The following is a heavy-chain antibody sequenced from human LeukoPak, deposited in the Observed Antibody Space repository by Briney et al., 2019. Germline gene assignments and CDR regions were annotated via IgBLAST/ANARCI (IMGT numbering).Heavy chain of an antibody. CDR2: IYYSGST. D-gene: IGHD2-2*01. J-gene: IGHJ6*02. V-gene: IGHV4-30-4*01. Sequence: SQTLSLTCTVSGGSISGDYYWSWIRQPPGKGLEWIGYIYYSGSTYYNPSLKSRVTISVDTSKNQFSLKLSSVTAADTAVYYCARHPLGYCSITSCPSDYGMDVWGQGTTVTVSS. CDR1: GGSISGDYY. CDR3: ARHPLGYCSITSCPSDYGMDV.